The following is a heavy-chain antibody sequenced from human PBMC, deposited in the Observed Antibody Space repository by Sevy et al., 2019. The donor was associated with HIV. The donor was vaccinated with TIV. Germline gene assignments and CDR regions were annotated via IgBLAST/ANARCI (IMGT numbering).Heavy chain of an antibody. CDR2: FDPEDGET. J-gene: IGHJ4*02. V-gene: IGHV1-24*01. CDR1: GYTLTELS. CDR3: ATTKDSSDSSGYPFDY. D-gene: IGHD3-22*01. Sequence: ASVKVSCKVSGYTLTELSMHWVRQAPGKGLEWMGSFDPEDGETIYQQKFQGRVTLTEDTSTDTAYMELSSLRSEDTAVYYCATTKDSSDSSGYPFDYWGQRTLVTVSS.